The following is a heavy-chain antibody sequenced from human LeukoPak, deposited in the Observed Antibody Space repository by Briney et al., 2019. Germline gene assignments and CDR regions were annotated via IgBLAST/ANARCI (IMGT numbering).Heavy chain of an antibody. CDR2: IRSKVYGGTT. CDR3: TQAWDYGDWAPPN. CDR1: GFIFGDYA. V-gene: IGHV3-49*04. J-gene: IGHJ4*02. Sequence: GGSLRLSCTASGFIFGDYAMSWVRQAPGKGLEWVGFIRSKVYGGTTEYAASLKGRFTISRDDSESIAYLQMNSLKTEDTAVYYCTQAWDYGDWAPPNWGQGTLVTVSS. D-gene: IGHD4-17*01.